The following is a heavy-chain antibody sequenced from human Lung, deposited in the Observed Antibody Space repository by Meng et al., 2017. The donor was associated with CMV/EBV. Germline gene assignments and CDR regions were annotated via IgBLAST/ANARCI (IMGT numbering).Heavy chain of an antibody. CDR3: ARGTGTTQHYFDY. V-gene: IGHV4-59*01. D-gene: IGHD1-1*01. J-gene: IGHJ4*02. Sequence: SXTLSLXCTISGASISSFYWSWIRQPPGKGLQWIGYVSDSGSAKYNPSLESRGTISRDRSRNQFYLNLNSVTAADTAMYFCARGTGTTQHYFDYWGQGMLVNGAS. CDR1: GASISSFY. CDR2: VSDSGSA.